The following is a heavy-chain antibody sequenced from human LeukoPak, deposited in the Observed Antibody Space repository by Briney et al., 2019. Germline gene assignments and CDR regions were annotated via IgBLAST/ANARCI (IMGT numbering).Heavy chain of an antibody. D-gene: IGHD6-19*01. J-gene: IGHJ4*02. Sequence: PSETLSLTCTVSGGSISSYYWSWIRQPPGKGLEWIGYIYYSGSTNYDPSLKSRVTISVDTSKNQSSLNLNSVTAADTAVYYCARTIAVAGLSDYFDYWGQGTLVTVSS. CDR3: ARTIAVAGLSDYFDY. CDR1: GGSISSYY. CDR2: IYYSGST. V-gene: IGHV4-59*01.